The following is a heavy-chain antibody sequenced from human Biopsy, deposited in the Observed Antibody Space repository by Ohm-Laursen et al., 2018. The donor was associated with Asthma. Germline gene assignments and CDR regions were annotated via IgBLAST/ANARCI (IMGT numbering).Heavy chain of an antibody. CDR3: ARVPTTLRYFDL. Sequence: GTLSFTCTVSGGSVSSGSYYWSWIRQPPGKGLAWVSYISYSGSTDYNPSLKSRLTISMDTSKNQFSLKLSSVTAADTAVYYCARVPTTLRYFDLWGRGTLVTVSS. J-gene: IGHJ2*01. CDR1: GGSVSSGSYY. D-gene: IGHD2-15*01. V-gene: IGHV4-61*01. CDR2: ISYSGST.